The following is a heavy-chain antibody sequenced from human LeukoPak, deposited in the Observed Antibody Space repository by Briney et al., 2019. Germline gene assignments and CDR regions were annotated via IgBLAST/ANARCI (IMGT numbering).Heavy chain of an antibody. D-gene: IGHD3-9*01. CDR2: IYYSGST. V-gene: IGHV4-59*01. CDR3: ASFPHILTGYRDDY. Sequence: SETLSLTCTVSGGSISSYYWSWIRQPPGKGLEWIGYIYYSGSTNYNPSLKSRVTISVDTSENQFSLKLSSVTAADTAVYYCASFPHILTGYRDDYWGQGTLVTVSS. CDR1: GGSISSYY. J-gene: IGHJ4*02.